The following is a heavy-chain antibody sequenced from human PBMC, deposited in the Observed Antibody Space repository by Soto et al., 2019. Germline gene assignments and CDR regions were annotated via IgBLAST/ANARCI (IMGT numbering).Heavy chain of an antibody. CDR2: IYYSGGT. CDR3: ARHRVVSYYYYGMDV. Sequence: SETLSLTCTVSGGSISSSSYYWGWIRQPPGKGLEWIGSIYYSGGTYYNPSLKSRVTISVDTSKNQFSLKLSSVTAADTAVYYCARHRVVSYYYYGMDVWGQGTTVTVSS. J-gene: IGHJ6*02. CDR1: GGSISSSSYY. D-gene: IGHD3-22*01. V-gene: IGHV4-39*01.